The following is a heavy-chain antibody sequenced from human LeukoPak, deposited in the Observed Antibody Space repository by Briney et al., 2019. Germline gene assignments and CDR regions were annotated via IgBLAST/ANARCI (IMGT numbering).Heavy chain of an antibody. J-gene: IGHJ4*02. CDR3: ERQTRTPVLSIFVY. CDR2: ITGNGGTT. D-gene: IGHD1-14*01. Sequence: PGGTQRLSCAASGFTFSNYGMNWVRQAPGKGLEWVSGITGNGGTTYYADSVKGRFTISRDNSKNTLYLQMNSLRAAATAVYYCERQTRTPVLSIFVYWGERTRVTVSS. V-gene: IGHV3-23*01. CDR1: GFTFSNYG.